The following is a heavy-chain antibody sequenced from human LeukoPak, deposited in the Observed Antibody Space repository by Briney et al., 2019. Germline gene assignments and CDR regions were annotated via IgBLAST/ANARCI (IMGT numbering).Heavy chain of an antibody. J-gene: IGHJ4*02. Sequence: SLRLSCAASGFTFDAHAMHWVRQAPGKGLEWVSGLSWNSGSIDYADSVKGRFTISRDNAKNSLYLQMNSLRAKDTALYYCAKGPGMATVKRYLDYWGQGTLVTVSS. V-gene: IGHV3-9*01. D-gene: IGHD5-24*01. CDR1: GFTFDAHA. CDR3: AKGPGMATVKRYLDY. CDR2: LSWNSGSI.